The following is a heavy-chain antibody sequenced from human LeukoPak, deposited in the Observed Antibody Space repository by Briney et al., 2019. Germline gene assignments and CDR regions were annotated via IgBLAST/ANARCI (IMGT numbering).Heavy chain of an antibody. D-gene: IGHD1-26*01. V-gene: IGHV4-59*11. CDR2: VFYSGST. CDR3: VRVRWEAVTPYLFDY. J-gene: IGHJ4*02. CDR1: GVSMSDHY. Sequence: PSETLSLTCNVSGVSMSDHYWSWIRPPPGKGREWIGYVFYSGSTNYTPSLKSRVTMSLDTSKNQFSLTLSSMTAADTAVYYCVRVRWEAVTPYLFDYWGQGTLVTVSS.